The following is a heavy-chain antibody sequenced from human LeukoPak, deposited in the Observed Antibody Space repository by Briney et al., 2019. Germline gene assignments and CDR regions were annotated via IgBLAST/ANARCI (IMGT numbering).Heavy chain of an antibody. Sequence: GGSLRLSCAASGFTFSIYAMSWVRQAPGKGLEWVASIGGTGGSTYYADSVKGRFTVSRDDSKNTLYLQMNSLRAEDTAIYYCAKDLARIYYYGMDVWGQGTTVTVSS. CDR3: AKDLARIYYYGMDV. CDR2: IGGTGGST. J-gene: IGHJ6*02. V-gene: IGHV3-23*01. CDR1: GFTFSIYA.